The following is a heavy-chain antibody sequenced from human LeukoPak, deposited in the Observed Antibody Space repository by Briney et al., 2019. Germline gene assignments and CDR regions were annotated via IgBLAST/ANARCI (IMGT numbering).Heavy chain of an antibody. J-gene: IGHJ4*02. Sequence: GGSLRLSCAASGFAFSSYWMHWVRQAPGKGLVWVSDINSDGSSTRYADSVKGRFTISRDNAKNTLYLQMNSLRAEDTAVYYCASRDYTSSKYWGQGTLVTVS. CDR3: ASRDYTSSKY. D-gene: IGHD6-6*01. CDR2: INSDGSST. CDR1: GFAFSSYW. V-gene: IGHV3-74*01.